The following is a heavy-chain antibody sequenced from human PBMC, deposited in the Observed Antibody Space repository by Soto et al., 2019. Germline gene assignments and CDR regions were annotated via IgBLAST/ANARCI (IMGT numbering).Heavy chain of an antibody. CDR3: ARDLFTGYSGYGYYYYGMDL. Sequence: GASVKVPCKVSGYTFTDYYINWVRQAPGQGLEWMGWINPNSGDTKYAHKFQGWVTMTRDTSISTAYMELRRLRSDDTAMYYCARDLFTGYSGYGYYYYGMDLWGQGTAVTV. CDR2: INPNSGDT. D-gene: IGHD5-12*01. J-gene: IGHJ6*02. CDR1: GYTFTDYY. V-gene: IGHV1-2*04.